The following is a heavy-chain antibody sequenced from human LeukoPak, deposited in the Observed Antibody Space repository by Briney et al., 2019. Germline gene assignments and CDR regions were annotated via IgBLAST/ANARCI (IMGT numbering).Heavy chain of an antibody. J-gene: IGHJ4*02. CDR2: ISYDGSNK. D-gene: IGHD6-19*01. Sequence: GGSLRLSCAASGFTFSSYAMHWVRQAPGKGLEWVAVISYDGSNKYYADSVKGRFTISRDNSKNTLYLQMNSLRAEDTAVYYCARELAVAGTSYFDYWGQGTLVTVSS. CDR3: ARELAVAGTSYFDY. CDR1: GFTFSSYA. V-gene: IGHV3-30-3*01.